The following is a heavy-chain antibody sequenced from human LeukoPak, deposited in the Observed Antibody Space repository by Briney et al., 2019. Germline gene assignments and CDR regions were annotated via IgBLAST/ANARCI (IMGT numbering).Heavy chain of an antibody. J-gene: IGHJ6*03. CDR3: ARGHSSGGYSVAYYYYYMDV. CDR1: GGSFSGYY. D-gene: IGHD6-19*01. Sequence: SETLSLTCAVYGGSFSGYYWSWIRQPPGKGLEWIGEINHSGSTNYNPSLKSRVTISVDTSKNQFSLKLSSVTAADTAVYYCARGHSSGGYSVAYYYYYMDVWGKGTTVTVSS. CDR2: INHSGST. V-gene: IGHV4-34*01.